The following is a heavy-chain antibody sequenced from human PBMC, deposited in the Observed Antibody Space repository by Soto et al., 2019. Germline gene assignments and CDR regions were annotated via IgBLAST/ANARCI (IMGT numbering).Heavy chain of an antibody. Sequence: SETLSLTCAVSGASVSSTKWWSWVRQSPGKGLEWIGEIHHSETTNYNPSLESRVTISIDKSKNQFSLKLSSVTAADTAVYYCATADIVATFDYWGQGTLVTVSS. CDR1: GASVSSTKW. CDR2: IHHSETT. V-gene: IGHV4-4*02. CDR3: ATADIVATFDY. J-gene: IGHJ4*02. D-gene: IGHD5-12*01.